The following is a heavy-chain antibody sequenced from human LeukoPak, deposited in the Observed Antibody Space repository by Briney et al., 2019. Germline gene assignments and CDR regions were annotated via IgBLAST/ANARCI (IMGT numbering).Heavy chain of an antibody. CDR1: GYSFTTSW. CDR2: IWPGDSDT. J-gene: IGHJ4*02. V-gene: IGHV5-51*01. CDR3: AGGGGYYYDGSGTNIPLCYSDY. D-gene: IGHD3-22*01. Sequence: GESLKISCKGSGYSFTTSWIAWVRQMPGKGLEWMGIIWPGDSDTRYSPSFQGQVTFSADKSISTAYLQWSSLKASDTAMYYCAGGGGYYYDGSGTNIPLCYSDYWGQGTLGTVSS.